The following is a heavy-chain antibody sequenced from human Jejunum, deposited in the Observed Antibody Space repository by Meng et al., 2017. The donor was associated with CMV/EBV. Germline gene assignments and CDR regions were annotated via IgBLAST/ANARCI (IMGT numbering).Heavy chain of an antibody. D-gene: IGHD6-13*01. V-gene: IGHV6-1*01. CDR2: TYYRSKWYN. CDR1: GDSVSSIGAS. CDR3: ARENGYEWYFDF. J-gene: IGHJ2*01. Sequence: LQSVRGLVNPSQPLSLTCAISGDSVSSIGASWNWIRQSPSRGLEWLGKTYYRSKWYNDYAPSVKSRITVKPDTSKNQFSLQLNSVTPEDTAVYYCARENGYEWYFDFWGRGTLVTVSS.